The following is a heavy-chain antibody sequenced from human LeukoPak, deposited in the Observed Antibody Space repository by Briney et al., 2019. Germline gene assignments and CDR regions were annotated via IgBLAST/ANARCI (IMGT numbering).Heavy chain of an antibody. V-gene: IGHV4-39*07. CDR1: GGTISSSSYY. Sequence: PSETLSLTCTVSGGTISSSSYYWGWIRQPPGKGLEWIGSIYYSGSTYYNPSLKSRVTISGDTSKNQFSLKLSSVTAADTAVYYCASGSSGTYTFDIWGQGTMVTVSS. J-gene: IGHJ3*02. CDR3: ASGSSGTYTFDI. CDR2: IYYSGST. D-gene: IGHD1-26*01.